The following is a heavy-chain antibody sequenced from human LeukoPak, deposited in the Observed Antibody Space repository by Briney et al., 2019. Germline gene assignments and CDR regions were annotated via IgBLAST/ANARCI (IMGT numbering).Heavy chain of an antibody. CDR3: ARGMTFYYDSRGYYGALDI. V-gene: IGHV4-4*07. CDR1: GDSLSNYY. D-gene: IGHD3-22*01. CDR2: IYTSGTT. J-gene: IGHJ3*02. Sequence: SETLSLTCTVSGDSLSNYYWSWIRQPAGKALEWIGRIYTSGTTAYNPSLKSRVTMSMDKSKDQFSLKVTSVAAADTAIYYCARGMTFYYDSRGYYGALDIWGQGTMVTVSS.